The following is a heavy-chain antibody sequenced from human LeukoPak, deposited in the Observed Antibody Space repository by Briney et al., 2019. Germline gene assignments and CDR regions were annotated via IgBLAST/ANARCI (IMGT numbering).Heavy chain of an antibody. Sequence: GASVKVSCKASGYTFTGYGISWVRQAPGQGLEWMGWISAYNGNTKYAQMVQDRVTMTTDTSTSTAYMELRSLRSDDTAVYYCARDSPPNYSDSSGYYSDAFDIWGQGTMVTVSS. CDR1: GYTFTGYG. J-gene: IGHJ3*02. V-gene: IGHV1-18*01. CDR3: ARDSPPNYSDSSGYYSDAFDI. D-gene: IGHD3-22*01. CDR2: ISAYNGNT.